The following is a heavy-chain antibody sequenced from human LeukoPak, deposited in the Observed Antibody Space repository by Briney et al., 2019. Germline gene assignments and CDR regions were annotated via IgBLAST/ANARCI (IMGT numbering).Heavy chain of an antibody. D-gene: IGHD3-22*01. V-gene: IGHV3-7*01. Sequence: PGGSLRLSCAASGFTFSSYWMSLVRQAPGKGLEWVANIKQDGSEKYYVDSVKGRFTISRDNTNNSLYLQMNSLRAEDTAVYYCARDTVRITMIVVVEDAFDIWGQGTMVTVSS. CDR2: IKQDGSEK. CDR3: ARDTVRITMIVVVEDAFDI. J-gene: IGHJ3*02. CDR1: GFTFSSYW.